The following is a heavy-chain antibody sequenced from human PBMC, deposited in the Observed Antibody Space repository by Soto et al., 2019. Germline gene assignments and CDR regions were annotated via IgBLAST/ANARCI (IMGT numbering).Heavy chain of an antibody. CDR2: ISYDGSNK. Sequence: PVGSLRLSCAASGFTFSSYGMHWVRQAPGKGLEWVAVISYDGSNKYYADSVKGRFTISRDNSKNTLYLQMNSLRAEDTAVYYCARDRGPWTTVTTDYYYYMDVWGKGTTVTVS. J-gene: IGHJ6*03. CDR3: ARDRGPWTTVTTDYYYYMDV. V-gene: IGHV3-30*03. D-gene: IGHD4-4*01. CDR1: GFTFSSYG.